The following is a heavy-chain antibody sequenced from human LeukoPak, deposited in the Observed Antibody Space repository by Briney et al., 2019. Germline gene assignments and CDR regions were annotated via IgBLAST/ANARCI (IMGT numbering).Heavy chain of an antibody. CDR1: GFTFSSYG. CDR3: AKDSTTHYYYGMDV. Sequence: GRALRLSCAASGFTFSSYGMRWVPQAQGKGLERVAVISYDGSNKYYADSVKGRFTISRDNSKNTLYLQMNSLRAEDTAVYYCAKDSTTHYYYGMDVWGQGTTVTASS. CDR2: ISYDGSNK. J-gene: IGHJ6*02. D-gene: IGHD4-11*01. V-gene: IGHV3-30*18.